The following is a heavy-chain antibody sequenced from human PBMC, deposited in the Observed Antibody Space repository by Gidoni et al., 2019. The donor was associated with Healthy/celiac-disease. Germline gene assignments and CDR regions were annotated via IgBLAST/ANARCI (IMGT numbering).Heavy chain of an antibody. CDR2: IIPILGIA. CDR3: ARGWSGAERVGATLINDY. Sequence: QVQLVQSGAEVKKPGSSVKVSCKASGGTFSSYTISWVRQAPGQGLEWMGRIIPILGIANYAQKFQGRVTITADKSTSTAYMELSSLRSEDTAVYYCARGWSGAERVGATLINDYWGQGTLVTVSS. J-gene: IGHJ4*02. CDR1: GGTFSSYT. V-gene: IGHV1-69*02. D-gene: IGHD1-26*01.